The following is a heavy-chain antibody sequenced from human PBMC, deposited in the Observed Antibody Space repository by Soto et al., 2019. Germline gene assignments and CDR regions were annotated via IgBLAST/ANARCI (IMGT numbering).Heavy chain of an antibody. CDR2: IYYNGNT. Sequence: PSETLSLTCTLSGVFITSGAYYWTWVRQHPGKGLEWIGYIYYNGNTYFSPSLKSRLTISIDTSKNQFSLKLSSVTAADTAMYYCARARLRAVYAFDFWGQGTMVTVSS. D-gene: IGHD4-17*01. CDR1: GVFITSGAYY. CDR3: ARARLRAVYAFDF. J-gene: IGHJ3*01. V-gene: IGHV4-31*03.